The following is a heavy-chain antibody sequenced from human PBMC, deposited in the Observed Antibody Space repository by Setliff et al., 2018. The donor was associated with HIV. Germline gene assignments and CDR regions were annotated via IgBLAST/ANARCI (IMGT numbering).Heavy chain of an antibody. Sequence: GGSLRLFCAASGFTFGNHFMAWVRQAPGKGLEWVANIKQDGVGKYYGDSGKGRFTISRDNAKNLLLLQMTSLRVDDTAVYYCVRWEQDRLDYYYMDVWGKGTSVTVSS. CDR3: VRWEQDRLDYYYMDV. V-gene: IGHV3-7*03. J-gene: IGHJ6*03. CDR1: GFTFGNHF. CDR2: IKQDGVGK. D-gene: IGHD1-26*01.